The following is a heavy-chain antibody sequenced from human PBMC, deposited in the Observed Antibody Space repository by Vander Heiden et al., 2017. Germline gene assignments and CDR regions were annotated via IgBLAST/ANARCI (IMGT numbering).Heavy chain of an antibody. V-gene: IGHV4-31*03. CDR1: GGSISSGGYS. D-gene: IGHD3-3*01. Sequence: QVQLQESGPGLVKPSQTLSLTCTVSGGSISSGGYSWSWIRQHPGKGLEWIGYIYYSGSTYYNPSLKSRVTISVDTSKNQFSLKLSSVTAADTAVYYCARAGAFWSENNWGIFGNWFDPWGQGTLVTVSS. CDR2: IYYSGST. CDR3: ARAGAFWSENNWGIFGNWFDP. J-gene: IGHJ5*02.